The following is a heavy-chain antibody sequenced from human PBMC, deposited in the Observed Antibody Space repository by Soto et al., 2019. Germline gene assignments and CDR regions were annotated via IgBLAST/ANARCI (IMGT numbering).Heavy chain of an antibody. CDR2: IYYSGST. Sequence: PSETLSLTCTVSGGSISSYYWSWIRQPPGKELEWIGYIYYSGSTNYNPSLKSRVTISVDTSKNQFSLKLSSVTAADTAVYYCGRDREENSGYGQFDYWGQGTLVTVSS. V-gene: IGHV4-59*01. D-gene: IGHD5-12*01. CDR1: GGSISSYY. CDR3: GRDREENSGYGQFDY. J-gene: IGHJ4*02.